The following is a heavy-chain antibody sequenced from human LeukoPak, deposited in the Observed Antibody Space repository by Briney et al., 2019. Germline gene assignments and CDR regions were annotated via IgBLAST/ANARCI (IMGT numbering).Heavy chain of an antibody. CDR3: AKVTTKGPPRNAFDI. D-gene: IGHD4-11*01. V-gene: IGHV3-30*02. CDR2: IRYDGSNK. CDR1: GFTFSSYG. J-gene: IGHJ3*02. Sequence: PGGSLRLSCAASGFTFSSYGMHWVRQAPGKGLEWVAFIRYDGSNKYYADSVKGRFTISRDNSKNTLYLQMNSLRAEDTAVYYCAKVTTKGPPRNAFDIWGQGTMVTVSS.